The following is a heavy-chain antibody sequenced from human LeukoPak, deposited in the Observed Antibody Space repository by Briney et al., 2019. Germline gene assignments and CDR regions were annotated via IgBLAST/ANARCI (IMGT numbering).Heavy chain of an antibody. J-gene: IGHJ4*02. D-gene: IGHD4-23*01. Sequence: GGSLRLSCAASGITFNTYAMHWFRQAPGKGPEWVAVISYDGNNKKYVDSVKGRLTISRDNAKNSLYLQMKSLRAEDTAVYYCARNGGNSDFDYWGQGTLVTVSS. CDR1: GITFNTYA. V-gene: IGHV3-30-3*01. CDR2: ISYDGNNK. CDR3: ARNGGNSDFDY.